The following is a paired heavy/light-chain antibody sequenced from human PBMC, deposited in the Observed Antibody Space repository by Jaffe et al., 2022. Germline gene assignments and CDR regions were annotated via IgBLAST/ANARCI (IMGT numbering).Heavy chain of an antibody. J-gene: IGHJ4*02. CDR3: ARDRDDSGRRLGGFDY. CDR1: GYSISSGAY. CDR2: IYHSGNT. D-gene: IGHD3-10*01. Sequence: QVQLQESGPGLVNPSETLSLTCVVSGYSISSGAYWGWIRQPPGKGLEWIGSIYHSGNTYYNPSLKSRVTILVDTSKNHFSLKLNSVTAADTAVYYCARDRDDSGRRLGGFDYWGQGALVTVSS. V-gene: IGHV4-38-2*02.
Light chain of an antibody. CDR2: EGS. CDR1: SSDVGSYDL. V-gene: IGLV2-23*01. Sequence: QSALTQPASVSGSPGQSITISCTGTSSDVGSYDLVSWYQQHPGKAPKLLIYEGSNRPSGVSNRFSGSKSGDTASLTISGLQAEDEADYSCSSYTIGGVLFGGGTKLTVL. CDR3: SSYTIGGVL. J-gene: IGLJ3*02.